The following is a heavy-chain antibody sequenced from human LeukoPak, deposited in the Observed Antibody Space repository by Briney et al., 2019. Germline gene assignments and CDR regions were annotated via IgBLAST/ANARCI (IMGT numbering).Heavy chain of an antibody. CDR2: ISSNGGST. Sequence: GGSLRLSCAASGFTFSSYAMHWVRQAPGKGLEYVTAISSNGGSTYYANSVKGRFTISRDNSKNTLYLQMGSLRAEDMAVYYCARERSITIFGVVQDAFDIWGQGTMVTVSS. V-gene: IGHV3-64*01. D-gene: IGHD3-3*01. CDR1: GFTFSSYA. J-gene: IGHJ3*02. CDR3: ARERSITIFGVVQDAFDI.